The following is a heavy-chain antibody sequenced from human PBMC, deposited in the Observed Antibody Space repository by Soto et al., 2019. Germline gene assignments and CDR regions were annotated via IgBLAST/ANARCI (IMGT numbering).Heavy chain of an antibody. D-gene: IGHD6-13*01. Sequence: PGGSLRLSCAASGFTFSSYAMSWVRQAPGKGLEWVSAISGSGGSTYYADSVKGRFTISRDNSKNTLYLQMNSLRAEDTAVYYCANHHSSSWYYAFDYWGQGTLVTVSS. CDR3: ANHHSSSWYYAFDY. CDR1: GFTFSSYA. J-gene: IGHJ4*02. V-gene: IGHV3-23*01. CDR2: ISGSGGST.